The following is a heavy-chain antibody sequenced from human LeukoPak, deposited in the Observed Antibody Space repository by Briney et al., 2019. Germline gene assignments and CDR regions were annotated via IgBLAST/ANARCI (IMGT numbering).Heavy chain of an antibody. CDR1: GGSFSGYY. CDR2: INHSGST. CDR3: ARVVPAAGGWLDP. V-gene: IGHV4-34*01. D-gene: IGHD2-2*01. Sequence: SETLSLTCAVYGGSFSGYYWSWIRQPPGKGLEWIGEINHSGSTNYNPSLKSRVTISVDRSKNQFSLKLSSVTAADTAVYYCARVVPAAGGWLDPWGQGTLVTVSS. J-gene: IGHJ5*02.